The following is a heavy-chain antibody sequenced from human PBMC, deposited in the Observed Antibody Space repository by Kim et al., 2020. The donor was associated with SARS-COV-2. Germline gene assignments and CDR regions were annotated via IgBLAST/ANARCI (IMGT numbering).Heavy chain of an antibody. CDR1: GYTFTSYY. CDR3: ARRGLPPYYYYGMDV. V-gene: IGHV1-46*01. CDR2: INPSGGST. D-gene: IGHD3-10*01. Sequence: ASVKVSCKASGYTFTSYYMHWVRQAPGQGLEWMGIINPSGGSTSYAQKFQGRVTMTRDTSTSTVYMELSSLRSEDTAVYYCARRGLPPYYYYGMDVWGQGTTVTVSS. J-gene: IGHJ6*02.